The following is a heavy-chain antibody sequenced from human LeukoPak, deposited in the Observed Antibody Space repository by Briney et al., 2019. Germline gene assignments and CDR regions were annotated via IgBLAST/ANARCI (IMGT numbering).Heavy chain of an antibody. V-gene: IGHV3-48*01. CDR3: AREGYGDHVGPLFGY. CDR1: GFTFSSYS. D-gene: IGHD4-17*01. J-gene: IGHJ4*02. Sequence: GGSLRLSCAASGFTFSSYSMNWVRQAPGKGLEWVSYITITGGTIYNADSVKGRFTISRDNAKNPLYLQMNSLRAEDTAMYYCAREGYGDHVGPLFGYWGQGTLVTVSS. CDR2: ITITGGTI.